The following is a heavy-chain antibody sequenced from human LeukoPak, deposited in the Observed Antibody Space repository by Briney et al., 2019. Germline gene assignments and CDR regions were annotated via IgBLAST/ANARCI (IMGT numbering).Heavy chain of an antibody. J-gene: IGHJ5*02. D-gene: IGHD2-2*01. V-gene: IGHV4-30-2*01. CDR2: IYHSGST. CDR1: GGSISGGGYY. CDR3: AREVVPAAGGCCWFDP. Sequence: SQTLSLTCTVSGGSISGGGYYWSWIRQPPGKGLEWIGYIYHSGSTYYNPSLKSRVTISVDRSKNQFSLKLSSVTAADTAVYYCAREVVPAAGGCCWFDPWGQGTLVTVSS.